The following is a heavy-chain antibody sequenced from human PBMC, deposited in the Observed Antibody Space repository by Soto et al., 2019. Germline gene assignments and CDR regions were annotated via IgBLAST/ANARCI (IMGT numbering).Heavy chain of an antibody. D-gene: IGHD2-2*01. CDR2: IKSKTDGWTT. CDR3: TTDGRRWKIAGQDIVVVPAAIPTNYYYYGMDV. CDR1: GFTFSNAW. Sequence: EVQLVESGGGLVKPGGSLRLSCAASGFTFSNAWMSWVRQAPGKGLEWVGRIKSKTDGWTTDYAAPVKGRFTISRDDSKNTLYLQMNSLKTEDTAVYYCTTDGRRWKIAGQDIVVVPAAIPTNYYYYGMDVWGQGTTVTVSS. J-gene: IGHJ6*02. V-gene: IGHV3-15*01.